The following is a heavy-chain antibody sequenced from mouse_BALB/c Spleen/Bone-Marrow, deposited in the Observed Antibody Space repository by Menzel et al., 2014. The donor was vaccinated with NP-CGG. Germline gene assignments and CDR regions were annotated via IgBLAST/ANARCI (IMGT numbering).Heavy chain of an antibody. Sequence: VKLVESGPGLVAPSQSLSITCTVSGFSLTSYGVHWVRQPPGKGLEWLGVIWAGGITNYNSTLMSRQSISKDNSKSQVFLKMNSLQSDDTAMYYCARGLRLRDYFDYWGQGTTLTVSS. D-gene: IGHD1-2*01. CDR2: IWAGGIT. V-gene: IGHV2-9*02. CDR3: ARGLRLRDYFDY. J-gene: IGHJ2*01. CDR1: GFSLTSYG.